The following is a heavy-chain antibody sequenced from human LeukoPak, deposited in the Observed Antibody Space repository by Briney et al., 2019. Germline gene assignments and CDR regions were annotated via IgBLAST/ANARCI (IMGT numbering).Heavy chain of an antibody. CDR2: IIPLLGIV. D-gene: IGHD5-18*01. CDR3: ARNPSGDVDTTMIMYYHYGMDV. CDR1: GGTFSSHS. V-gene: IGHV1-69*02. J-gene: IGHJ6*02. Sequence: APVRVSCKASGGTFSSHSISWVRQAPEQGLEWMGRIIPLLGIVNYAQKFQGRVTITADKSTSTAYMEVSSLTSEDTAVYYCARNPSGDVDTTMIMYYHYGMDVWGQGTTVTVSS.